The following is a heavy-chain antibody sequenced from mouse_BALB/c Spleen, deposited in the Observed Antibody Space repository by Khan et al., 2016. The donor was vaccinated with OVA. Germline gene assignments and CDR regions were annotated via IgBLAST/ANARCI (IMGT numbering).Heavy chain of an antibody. V-gene: IGHV3-2*02. CDR3: ARSLYYSYGYALDC. J-gene: IGHJ4*01. CDR1: GYSITSDYA. Sequence: EVQLVESGPGLVKPSQSLSLTCTVTGYSITSDYAWNWIRQFPGNKLEWMGYISSTGGTSYNPSLKSRISITRDPSKNQFFLQLKSVTAEDTATYYCARSLYYSYGYALDCWGRGTLVTVSS. D-gene: IGHD2-14*01. CDR2: ISSTGGT.